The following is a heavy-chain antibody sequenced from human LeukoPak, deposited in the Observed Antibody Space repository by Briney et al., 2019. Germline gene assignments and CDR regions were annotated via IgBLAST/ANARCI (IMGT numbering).Heavy chain of an antibody. V-gene: IGHV4-61*02. CDR2: ISHSGST. D-gene: IGHD3-3*01. CDR3: ARDSGYYDFWSGYFLSATPGGGFDP. Sequence: PSQTLSLTCTVSGGSISSGSYYWSWIRQPAGKGLEWIGSISHSGSTYYNPSLKSRVTISLDTSKNQFSLKLSSVTAADTAVYYCARDSGYYDFWSGYFLSATPGGGFDPWGQGTLVTVSS. CDR1: GGSISSGSYY. J-gene: IGHJ5*02.